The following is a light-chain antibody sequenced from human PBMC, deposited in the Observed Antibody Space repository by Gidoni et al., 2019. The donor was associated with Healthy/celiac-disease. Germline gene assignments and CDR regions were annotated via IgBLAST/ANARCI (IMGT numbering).Light chain of an antibody. V-gene: IGKV4-1*01. CDR3: QQYYSPLTWT. J-gene: IGKJ1*01. CDR2: WAS. Sequence: DIVMTQSPDSLAVSLGERATINCKSSQSVLYSYNNRNYLAWYQQKPGQPPKLLIYWASTRESGAPDRFSGSGSGTDFTLTISSLQAEDVAVYYCQQYYSPLTWTFXQXTKVEIK. CDR1: QSVLYSYNNRNY.